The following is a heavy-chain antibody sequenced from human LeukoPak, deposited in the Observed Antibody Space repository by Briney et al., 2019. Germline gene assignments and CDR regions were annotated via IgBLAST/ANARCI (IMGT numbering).Heavy chain of an antibody. CDR3: AKRSISSSWYVDH. V-gene: IGHV3-30*18. D-gene: IGHD6-13*01. J-gene: IGHJ4*02. CDR1: GITFSAYG. CDR2: ISYDGSNK. Sequence: GGSLRLSCAASGITFSAYGMHWVRQAPGKGLEWVAVISYDGSNKKYADSAKGRFTISRDNSKNTLNLQMNSLRAEDTAVYYCAKRSISSSWYVDHWGQGTLVTASS.